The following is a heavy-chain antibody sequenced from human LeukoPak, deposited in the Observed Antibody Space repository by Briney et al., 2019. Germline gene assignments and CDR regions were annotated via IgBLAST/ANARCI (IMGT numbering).Heavy chain of an antibody. CDR2: ISYDGSNK. Sequence: PGGSLRLSCAASGFTFSSYAMHWVRQAPGKGLEWVAVISYDGSNKYYADSVKGRFTISRDNSKNTLYLQMNSLRAEDTAVYYCARDLVDTAMYFDYWGQGTLVTVSS. V-gene: IGHV3-30-3*01. CDR1: GFTFSSYA. J-gene: IGHJ4*02. CDR3: ARDLVDTAMYFDY. D-gene: IGHD5-18*01.